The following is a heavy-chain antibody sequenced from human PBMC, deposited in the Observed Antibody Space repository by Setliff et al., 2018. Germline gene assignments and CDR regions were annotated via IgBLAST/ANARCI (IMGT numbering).Heavy chain of an antibody. Sequence: GGSLRLSCAASGFPFSGSWMAWVRQAPGQGLEWVADIRPDGSGNFYVDSVRGRFTISRDDARNSLLLQMNSLRGEDTAVYFCASIDWGENFYNMDAWAKGPRSPSP. D-gene: IGHD7-27*01. CDR2: IRPDGSGN. CDR1: GFPFSGSW. CDR3: ASIDWGENFYNMDA. V-gene: IGHV3-7*01. J-gene: IGHJ6*03.